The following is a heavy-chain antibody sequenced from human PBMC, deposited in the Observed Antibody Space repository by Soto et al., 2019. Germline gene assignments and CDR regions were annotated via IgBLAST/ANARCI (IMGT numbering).Heavy chain of an antibody. CDR3: AKDNDFWSGYYVGY. V-gene: IGHV3-23*01. J-gene: IGHJ1*01. CDR2: ISGSGGST. D-gene: IGHD3-3*01. Sequence: GGSLRLSCAASGFTFSSYAMSWVRQAPGKGLEWGSAISGSGGSTYYADSVKGRFTISRDNSKNTLYLQMNSMRAEDTAVYYCAKDNDFWSGYYVGYWGQGTLDTVSS. CDR1: GFTFSSYA.